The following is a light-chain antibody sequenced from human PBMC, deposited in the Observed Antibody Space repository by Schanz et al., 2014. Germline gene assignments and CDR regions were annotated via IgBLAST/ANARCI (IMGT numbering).Light chain of an antibody. J-gene: IGKJ1*01. CDR2: GAS. CDR3: QQYNNWPRT. CDR1: QSVSGSY. Sequence: EIVLSQSPGTLSLSPGERATLSCRASQSVSGSYLAWHQQKPGQAPRLLIFGASNRAAGIPDRFSGSGSGTDFTLSISSLQSEDFAVYYCQQYNNWPRTFGQGTKVEIK. V-gene: IGKV3-20*01.